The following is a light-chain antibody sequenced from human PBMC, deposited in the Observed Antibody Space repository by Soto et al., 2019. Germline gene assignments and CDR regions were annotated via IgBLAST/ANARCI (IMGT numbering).Light chain of an antibody. CDR3: QVWDDNSDHYV. Sequence: SYELTQPPSVSVAPGQAARITCGGNNIEDKSVQWYQQRPGQAPVLVVYDDSDRPSGIPERFSGSNSGNTATLTITRVEAGDEADYYCQVWDDNSDHYVFGTGTKVTV. V-gene: IGLV3-21*02. J-gene: IGLJ1*01. CDR1: NIEDKS. CDR2: DDS.